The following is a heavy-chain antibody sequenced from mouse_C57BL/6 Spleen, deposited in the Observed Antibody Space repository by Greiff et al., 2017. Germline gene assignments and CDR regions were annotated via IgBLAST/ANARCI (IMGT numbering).Heavy chain of an antibody. CDR3: AREGDGYAMDY. J-gene: IGHJ4*01. Sequence: QVQLLQPGAELVRPGSSVKLSCKASGYTFTSYWMHWVKQRPIQGLEWIGNIDPSDSETHYYQKFKDKATLTVGKSSSTDYMQLSSLTSEDSAVYYCAREGDGYAMDYWGQGTSVTVSS. CDR2: IDPSDSET. D-gene: IGHD3-3*01. V-gene: IGHV1-52*01. CDR1: GYTFTSYW.